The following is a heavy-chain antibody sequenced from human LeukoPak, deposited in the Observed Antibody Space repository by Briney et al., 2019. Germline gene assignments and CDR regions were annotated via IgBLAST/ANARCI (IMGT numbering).Heavy chain of an antibody. D-gene: IGHD4-17*01. Sequence: SETLSLTCTVSGGSISSTTYCWGWICQPPGKGLEWIGSICYSGSTFYNPSLKSRVTLSVDASKNQFSLKLSSVTAADTAVYYCARGEGYGDYARWFDPWGQGTLVTVSS. J-gene: IGHJ5*02. CDR1: GGSISSTTYC. CDR3: ARGEGYGDYARWFDP. V-gene: IGHV4-39*07. CDR2: ICYSGST.